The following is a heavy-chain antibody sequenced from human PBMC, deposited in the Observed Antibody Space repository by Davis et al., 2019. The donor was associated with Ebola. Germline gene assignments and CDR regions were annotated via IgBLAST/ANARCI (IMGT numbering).Heavy chain of an antibody. CDR2: ISGSGGST. D-gene: IGHD3-16*01. CDR3: AKEEGKLGYYYMDV. J-gene: IGHJ6*03. V-gene: IGHV3-23*01. Sequence: GESLKISCAASGFTFSSYAMSWVRQAPGKGLEWVSAISGSGGSTYYADSVKGRFTISRDNSKNTLYLQMNSLRAEDTAVYYCAKEEGKLGYYYMDVWGKGTTVTVSS. CDR1: GFTFSSYA.